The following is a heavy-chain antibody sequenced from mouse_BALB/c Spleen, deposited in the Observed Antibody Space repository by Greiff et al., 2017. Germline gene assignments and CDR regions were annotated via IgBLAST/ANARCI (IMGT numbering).Heavy chain of an antibody. CDR1: GFSLTSYG. D-gene: IGHD4-1*01. J-gene: IGHJ3*01. Sequence: QVHVKQSGPGLVAPSQSLSITCTVSGFSLTSYGVHWVRQPPGKGLEWLGVIWAGGSTNYNSALMSRLSISKDNSKSQVFLKMNSLQTDDTAMYYCARANWEFAYWGQGTLVTVSA. V-gene: IGHV2-9*02. CDR3: ARANWEFAY. CDR2: IWAGGST.